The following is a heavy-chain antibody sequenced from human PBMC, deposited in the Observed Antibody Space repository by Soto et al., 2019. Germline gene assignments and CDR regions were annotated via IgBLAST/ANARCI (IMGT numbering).Heavy chain of an antibody. V-gene: IGHV4-39*02. D-gene: IGHD3-22*01. Sequence: SQNLPVPNSVSAEVPSTEHYFLCRLRHAPKKGLDGVGTIHFGGNTYYSPSLKSRVNISVDTSKNHFSLNLNSVTAADTAVYYCARMRAVEDVSGNFYLGWSDYWSQGTRVT. CDR2: IHFGGNT. CDR1: AEVPSTEHYF. J-gene: IGHJ4*02. CDR3: ARMRAVEDVSGNFYLGWSDY.